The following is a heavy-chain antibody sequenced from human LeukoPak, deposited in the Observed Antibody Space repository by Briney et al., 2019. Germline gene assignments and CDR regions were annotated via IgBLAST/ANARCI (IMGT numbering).Heavy chain of an antibody. CDR3: AREIVGTHKSRFDP. D-gene: IGHD1-26*01. CDR1: EFTFSSHW. J-gene: IGHJ5*02. CDR2: INQDGTDK. V-gene: IGHV3-7*03. Sequence: GGSLRLSCAGSEFTFSSHWIGWVRQAPGKGLEWVANINQDGTDKYYVDSVKGRFTISRDNAKNSLYLQMNSLRAEDTAVYYCAREIVGTHKSRFDPWGQGTLVTVSS.